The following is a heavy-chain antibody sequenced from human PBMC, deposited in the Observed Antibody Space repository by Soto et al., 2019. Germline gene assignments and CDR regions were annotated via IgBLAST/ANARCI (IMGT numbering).Heavy chain of an antibody. V-gene: IGHV4-30-4*01. D-gene: IGHD2-2*02. CDR2: IYYSGST. Sequence: NPSETLSLTCTVSGGSISSGDYYWSWIRQPPGKGLEWIGYIYYSGSTYYNPSLKSRVTISVDTSKNQFSLKLSSVTAADTAVYYCARADEYPTPFDPWGQGTLVTVSS. CDR1: GGSISSGDYY. J-gene: IGHJ5*02. CDR3: ARADEYPTPFDP.